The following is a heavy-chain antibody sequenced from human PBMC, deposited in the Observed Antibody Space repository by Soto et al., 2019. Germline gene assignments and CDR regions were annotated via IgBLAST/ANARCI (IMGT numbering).Heavy chain of an antibody. J-gene: IGHJ4*02. CDR1: GFTFSSYA. Sequence: PGGSLRLSCAASGFTFSSYAMNWVRQAPGKGLEWVSYISSSGTTINYADSVKGRFTISRDNAKNSLYLQMNNLRAEDTDVYYCARETGTLPDYWGQGTLVTVSS. V-gene: IGHV3-48*03. CDR3: ARETGTLPDY. CDR2: ISSSGTTI. D-gene: IGHD1-1*01.